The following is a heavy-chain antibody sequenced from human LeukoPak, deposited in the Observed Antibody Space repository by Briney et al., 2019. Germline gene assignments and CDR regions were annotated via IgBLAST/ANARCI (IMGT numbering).Heavy chain of an antibody. CDR1: GGSISRYY. CDR2: INYSENT. D-gene: IGHD2-8*01. J-gene: IGHJ4*02. Sequence: PSETLSLTCSVSGGSISRYYWNWIRQPPGKGLEWIGYINYSENTNYNPSLKSRVTISVDTSKNQFSLKLSSVTAADTAVYYCARLFGYCTNGVCPNYWGQGTLVTVSS. CDR3: ARLFGYCTNGVCPNY. V-gene: IGHV4-59*08.